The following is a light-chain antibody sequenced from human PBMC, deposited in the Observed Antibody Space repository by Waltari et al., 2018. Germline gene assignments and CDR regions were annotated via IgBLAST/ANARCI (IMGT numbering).Light chain of an antibody. CDR1: SSDVGYYNY. Sequence: QSALTQPRSVSGSPGQSVTISCTGTSSDVGYYNYVSWYQQHPGKAPKVMIYDVSNRPSGVPDRFSGSKSGNTASLTISGLQTDDEADYYCCSYAGNYPYVFGTGTEVTVL. CDR2: DVS. CDR3: CSYAGNYPYV. V-gene: IGLV2-11*01. J-gene: IGLJ1*01.